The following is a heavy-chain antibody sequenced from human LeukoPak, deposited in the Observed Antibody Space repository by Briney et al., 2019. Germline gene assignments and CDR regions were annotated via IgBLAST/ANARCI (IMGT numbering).Heavy chain of an antibody. CDR1: GYTFTSYG. CDR3: ARERGIRRWLVRDWYFDL. Sequence: ASVKVSCKASGYTFTSYGISWVRQAPGQGLEWMGWISAYNGNTNYAQKLQGRVTMTTDTSTSTAYMELRSLRSDDTAVYYCARERGIRRWLVRDWYFDLWGRGTLVTVSS. CDR2: ISAYNGNT. V-gene: IGHV1-18*01. J-gene: IGHJ2*01. D-gene: IGHD6-19*01.